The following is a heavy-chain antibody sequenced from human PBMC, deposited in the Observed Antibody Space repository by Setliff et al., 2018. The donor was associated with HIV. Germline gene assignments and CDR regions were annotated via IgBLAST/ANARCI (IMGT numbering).Heavy chain of an antibody. CDR2: IYTSGST. V-gene: IGHV4-61*02. J-gene: IGHJ5*02. CDR3: ARDTNLLDYNFWSGYSRGWFDP. CDR1: GGSINSGTYY. D-gene: IGHD3-3*01. Sequence: LSLTCTVSGGSINSGTYYWSWIRQPAGKGLEWIGRIYTSGSTNYNPSLKSRVIISVDTSKNQFSLKLSSVTAADTAVYYCARDTNLLDYNFWSGYSRGWFDPWGQGTLVTVSS.